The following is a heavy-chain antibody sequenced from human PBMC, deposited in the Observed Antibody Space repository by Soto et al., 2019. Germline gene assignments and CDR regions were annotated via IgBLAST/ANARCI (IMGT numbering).Heavy chain of an antibody. Sequence: PSETLSLTCTVSGGSISSSSYYWGWIRQPPGKGPEWIGSIYYSGSTYYNPSLKSRVTISVDTSKNQFSLKLSSVTAADTAVYYCARAQGSYGSGSYLFRYFDYWGQGTLVTVSS. CDR2: IYYSGST. CDR3: ARAQGSYGSGSYLFRYFDY. CDR1: GGSISSSSYY. D-gene: IGHD3-10*01. J-gene: IGHJ4*02. V-gene: IGHV4-39*07.